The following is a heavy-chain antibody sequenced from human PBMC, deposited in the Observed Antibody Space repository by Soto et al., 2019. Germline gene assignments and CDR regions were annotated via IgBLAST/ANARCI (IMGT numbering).Heavy chain of an antibody. V-gene: IGHV4-30-4*01. Sequence: SETLSLTCTVSGGSITSGDDYWCWIRQPPGKGLEWIGYIYYSGSTYYNPSLKSRVTISVDTSKNQFSLKMSSVTAADTAVYFCARAYYYNRYFDHWGQGTLVT. CDR1: GGSITSGDDY. CDR2: IYYSGST. J-gene: IGHJ4*02. CDR3: ARAYYYNRYFDH. D-gene: IGHD3-22*01.